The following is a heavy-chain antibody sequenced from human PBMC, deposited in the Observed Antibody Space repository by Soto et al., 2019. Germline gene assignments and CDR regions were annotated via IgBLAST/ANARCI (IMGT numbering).Heavy chain of an antibody. CDR1: GYTFTSYY. CDR2: INPSGGST. D-gene: IGHD4-17*01. J-gene: IGHJ3*02. Sequence: ASVKVSCKASGYTFTSYYIHWVRQAPGQGLEWMGIINPSGGSTSYAQKFQGRVTMTRDTSTSTVYMELSSLRSEDTAVYYCACGDYPDAFDIWGQGTMVTVSS. CDR3: ACGDYPDAFDI. V-gene: IGHV1-46*03.